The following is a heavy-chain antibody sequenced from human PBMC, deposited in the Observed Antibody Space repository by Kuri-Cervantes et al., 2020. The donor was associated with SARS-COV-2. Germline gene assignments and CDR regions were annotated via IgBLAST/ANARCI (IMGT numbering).Heavy chain of an antibody. CDR1: GFTFSHYG. CDR2: ISYDAYNK. V-gene: IGHV3-30*18. Sequence: GESLKISCAASGFTFSHYGMHWVRQAPGKGLEWVAVISYDAYNKYHADSVEGRFTISRDSSKSTLYLQMNSLRTDDTAVYYCAKMWGSGAIAAAGYDYWGQGTLVTVSS. CDR3: AKMWGSGAIAAAGYDY. D-gene: IGHD6-13*01. J-gene: IGHJ4*02.